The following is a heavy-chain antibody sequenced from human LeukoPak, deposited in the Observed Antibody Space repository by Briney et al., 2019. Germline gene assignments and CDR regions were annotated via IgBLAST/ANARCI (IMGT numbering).Heavy chain of an antibody. Sequence: GGSLRLSCAASGFTFSSYSMNWVRQAPGKGLEWVSSISSSSSYIYYADSVKGRFTISRDNAKNSLYLQMNSLRAKDTAVYYCARDYVWGSYRLFAFDIWGQGTMVTVSS. CDR2: ISSSSSYI. CDR1: GFTFSSYS. CDR3: ARDYVWGSYRLFAFDI. J-gene: IGHJ3*02. D-gene: IGHD3-16*02. V-gene: IGHV3-21*01.